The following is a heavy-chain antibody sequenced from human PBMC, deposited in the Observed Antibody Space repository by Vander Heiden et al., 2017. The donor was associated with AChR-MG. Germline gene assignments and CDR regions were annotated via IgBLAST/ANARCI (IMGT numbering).Heavy chain of an antibody. J-gene: IGHJ6*02. CDR2: IKQDGSEK. CDR1: GFTFSSYW. D-gene: IGHD5-18*01. V-gene: IGHV3-7*01. Sequence: EVQLVESGGGLVQPGGSLRLSCAASGFTFSSYWMSWVRQAPGKWLEWVANIKQDGSEKYYVDSVKGRFTISRDNAKNSLYLQMNSLRAEDTAVYYCARDPDTAMVQDYYYGMDVWGQGTTVTVSS. CDR3: ARDPDTAMVQDYYYGMDV.